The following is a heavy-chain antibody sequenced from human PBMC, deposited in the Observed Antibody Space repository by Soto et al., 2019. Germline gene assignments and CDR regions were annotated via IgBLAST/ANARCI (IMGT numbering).Heavy chain of an antibody. Sequence: SGGSLRLSCVTYGLTFTDYWMSWVRQAPGKGLEWVANIKQDESEKNYLDSVKGRFTISRDNAKNSLYLQMNSLRAEDTAVYYCAKDSREQWLEYFQHWGQGTLVTVSS. CDR3: AKDSREQWLEYFQH. J-gene: IGHJ1*01. CDR2: IKQDESEK. V-gene: IGHV3-7*03. CDR1: GLTFTDYW. D-gene: IGHD6-19*01.